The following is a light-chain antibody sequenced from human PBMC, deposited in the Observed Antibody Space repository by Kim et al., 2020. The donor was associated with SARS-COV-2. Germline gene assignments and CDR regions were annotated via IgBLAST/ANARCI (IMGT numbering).Light chain of an antibody. CDR1: QSVSSNY. V-gene: IGKV3-20*01. CDR3: QQYSSSPAT. J-gene: IGKJ1*01. Sequence: SPGESAPLSCRASQSVSSNYLAWYQQKPGQAPRLLIYGASSSATGIPDRFSGSGSGTDFTLTITRLEPEDFAVYYCQQYSSSPATFGQGTKVDIK. CDR2: GAS.